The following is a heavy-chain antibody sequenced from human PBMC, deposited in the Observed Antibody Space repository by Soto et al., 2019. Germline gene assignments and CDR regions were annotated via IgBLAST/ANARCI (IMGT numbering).Heavy chain of an antibody. CDR3: ARGRTVRNYAFDNSYYVYIDEH. CDR2: VYYSGST. Sequence: SETLSLTCTVAGDSISTFYWGWMRQSPGKELEWFGSVYYSGSTNYNPSLKCRVTISVDRSKNQFSLKLTSANAADTAAYYFARGRTVRNYAFDNSYYVYIDEHCGQGTRATV. D-gene: IGHD3-10*02. J-gene: IGHJ4*02. V-gene: IGHV4-59*01. CDR1: GDSISTFY.